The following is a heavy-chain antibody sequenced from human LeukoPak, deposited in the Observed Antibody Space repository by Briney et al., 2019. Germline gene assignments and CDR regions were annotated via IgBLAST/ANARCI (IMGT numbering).Heavy chain of an antibody. V-gene: IGHV3-66*01. J-gene: IGHJ4*02. D-gene: IGHD2-15*01. Sequence: GGSLRLSCAASGFTVSSNYMSWVRQAPGKGLEWVSVIYSGGSTYYADSVKGRFTISRDNSKNTLYLQINSLRAEDTAVYYCARDGVVAATKSDYWGQGTLVTVSS. CDR2: IYSGGST. CDR1: GFTVSSNY. CDR3: ARDGVVAATKSDY.